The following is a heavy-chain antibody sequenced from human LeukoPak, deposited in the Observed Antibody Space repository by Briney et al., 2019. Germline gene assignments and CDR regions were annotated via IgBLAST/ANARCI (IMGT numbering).Heavy chain of an antibody. D-gene: IGHD6-19*01. CDR2: ISYDGSNK. V-gene: IGHV3-30*03. Sequence: GGSLRLSCAASGFTFSSYGMHWVRQAPGKGLEWVAVISYDGSNKYYADSVKGRFTISRDNAKNSLHLQMNSLRAEDTAVYYCASRYSSGLQYYFDYWGQGTLVTVSS. CDR3: ASRYSSGLQYYFDY. CDR1: GFTFSSYG. J-gene: IGHJ4*02.